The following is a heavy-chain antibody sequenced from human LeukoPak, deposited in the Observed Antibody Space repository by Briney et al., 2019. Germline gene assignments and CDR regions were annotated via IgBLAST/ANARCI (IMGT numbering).Heavy chain of an antibody. J-gene: IGHJ5*02. D-gene: IGHD5-24*01. Sequence: ASVKVSCKASGYTFTGYYMHWVRQAPGQGLEWMGWINPNSGGTNYAQKFQGRVTMTRDTSISTAYVELSSLRSEDTAVYYCARDGRDGYNPFDPWGQGTLVTVSS. CDR2: INPNSGGT. CDR1: GYTFTGYY. CDR3: ARDGRDGYNPFDP. V-gene: IGHV1-2*02.